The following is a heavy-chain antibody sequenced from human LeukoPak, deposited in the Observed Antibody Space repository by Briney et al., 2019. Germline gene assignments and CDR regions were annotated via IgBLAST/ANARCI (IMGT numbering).Heavy chain of an antibody. Sequence: GGSLRLSCAASGFTFSSYAMSWVRRAPGKGLEWVSAISGSGGSTDYADSVKGRFTISRDNSKNTLYLQMNSLRAEDTAVYYCATTWIHLELDYWGQGTLVTVSS. CDR2: ISGSGGST. CDR1: GFTFSSYA. V-gene: IGHV3-23*01. CDR3: ATTWIHLELDY. J-gene: IGHJ4*02. D-gene: IGHD5-18*01.